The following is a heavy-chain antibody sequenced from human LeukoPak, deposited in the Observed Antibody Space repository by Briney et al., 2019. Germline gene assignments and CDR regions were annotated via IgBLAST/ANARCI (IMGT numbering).Heavy chain of an antibody. Sequence: AASVKVSCKASGYTFTSYGISWVRQAPGQGLEWMGWISAYNGNTNYAQKLQGRVTMTTDTSTSTAYMELSSLRSEDTAVYYCARDSSGSYKERWFDPWGQGTLVTVSS. CDR1: GYTFTSYG. CDR2: ISAYNGNT. CDR3: ARDSSGSYKERWFDP. V-gene: IGHV1-18*01. J-gene: IGHJ5*02. D-gene: IGHD3-10*01.